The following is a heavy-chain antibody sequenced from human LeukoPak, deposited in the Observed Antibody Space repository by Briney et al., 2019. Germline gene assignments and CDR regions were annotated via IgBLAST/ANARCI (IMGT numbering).Heavy chain of an antibody. CDR1: GYSISSGYY. J-gene: IGHJ4*02. CDR3: ARVIAPNIVATFDY. CDR2: IYHSGST. D-gene: IGHD5-12*01. Sequence: SETLSLTCTVSGYSISSGYYWGWIRQPPGKGLEWIGSIYHSGSTYYNPSLKSRVTISVDTSKNQFSLKLSSVTAADTAVYYCARVIAPNIVATFDYWGQGTLVTVSS. V-gene: IGHV4-38-2*02.